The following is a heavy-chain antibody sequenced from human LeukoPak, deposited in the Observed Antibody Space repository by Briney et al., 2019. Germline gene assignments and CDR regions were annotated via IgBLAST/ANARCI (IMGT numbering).Heavy chain of an antibody. J-gene: IGHJ5*02. D-gene: IGHD6-13*01. CDR2: INHSGST. Sequence: PSETLSPTCAVYGGSFSGYYWSWIRQPPGKGLEWIGEINHSGSTNYNPSLKSRVTISVDTSKNQFSLKLSSVTAADTAVYYCAIQKAAAGNNWFDPWGQGTLVTVSS. CDR1: GGSFSGYY. V-gene: IGHV4-34*01. CDR3: AIQKAAAGNNWFDP.